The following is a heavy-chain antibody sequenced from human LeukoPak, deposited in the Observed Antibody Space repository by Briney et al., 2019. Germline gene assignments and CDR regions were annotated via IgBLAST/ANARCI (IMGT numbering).Heavy chain of an antibody. CDR3: ARGTGTTAYFDY. CDR1: GFTFSSYG. V-gene: IGHV3-64*04. J-gene: IGHJ4*02. Sequence: PGGSLRLSCSASGFTFSSYGMHWVRQAPGKGLEYVSTSSSNGGSTYYADSVKGRFTISRDNAKNSLYLQVNSLRAEDTAVYYCARGTGTTAYFDYWGQGTLVTVSS. CDR2: SSSNGGST. D-gene: IGHD1-1*01.